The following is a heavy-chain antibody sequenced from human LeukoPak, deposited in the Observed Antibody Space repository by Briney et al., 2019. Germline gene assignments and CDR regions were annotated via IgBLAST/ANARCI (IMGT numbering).Heavy chain of an antibody. CDR2: IWYDGTNK. CDR1: GYTFTGYY. Sequence: SCKASGYTFTGYYMHWVRQAPGKGLEWVAVIWYDGTNKDYGDSVKGRFSISRDNSKNTLTLQMNSLRVEDTAVYYCARIGYGSGSYYIDLWGQGNLVIVSS. D-gene: IGHD3-10*01. J-gene: IGHJ5*02. CDR3: ARIGYGSGSYYIDL. V-gene: IGHV3-33*01.